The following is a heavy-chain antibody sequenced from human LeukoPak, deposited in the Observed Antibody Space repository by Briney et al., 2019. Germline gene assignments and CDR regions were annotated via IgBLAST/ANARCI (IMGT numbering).Heavy chain of an antibody. J-gene: IGHJ4*02. V-gene: IGHV3-48*04. CDR3: ARGLVFTVTTEYYFDY. CDR2: ISSSSSTI. CDR1: GFTFSSYS. Sequence: GGSLRLSCAASGFTFSSYSMNWVRQAPGKGLEWVSYISSSSSTIYYADSVKGRFTISRDNAKNSLYLQMNSLRAEDTAVYYCARGLVFTVTTEYYFDYWGQGTLVTVSS. D-gene: IGHD4-17*01.